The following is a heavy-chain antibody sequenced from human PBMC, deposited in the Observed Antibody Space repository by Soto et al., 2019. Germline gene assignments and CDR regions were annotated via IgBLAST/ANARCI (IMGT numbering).Heavy chain of an antibody. D-gene: IGHD2-15*01. J-gene: IGHJ4*02. CDR2: ISTYNGNT. CDR3: ARGRYCSGGSCYPYYFDY. Sequence: GASVKVSCKASGYTFTIHGISWVRQAPVQGLEWMGWISTYNGNTNYAQKVQGRVTMTTDTSTSTAYMELWSLRSDDTAVYYCARGRYCSGGSCYPYYFDYWGQGTLVTVSS. V-gene: IGHV1-18*01. CDR1: GYTFTIHG.